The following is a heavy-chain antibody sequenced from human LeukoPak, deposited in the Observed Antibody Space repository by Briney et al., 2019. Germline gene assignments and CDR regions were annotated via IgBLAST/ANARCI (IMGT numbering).Heavy chain of an antibody. CDR2: IYYSGST. CDR1: GGSISSSSYC. V-gene: IGHV4-39*01. CDR3: ALCEYSNSFDY. Sequence: SETLSLTCTVSGGSISSSSYCWGWIRQPPGKGLEWIGSIYYSGSTYYNPSLKSRVTISVDTSKNQFSLKLSSVTAADTAVYYCALCEYSNSFDYWGQGTLVTVSS. J-gene: IGHJ4*02. D-gene: IGHD4-11*01.